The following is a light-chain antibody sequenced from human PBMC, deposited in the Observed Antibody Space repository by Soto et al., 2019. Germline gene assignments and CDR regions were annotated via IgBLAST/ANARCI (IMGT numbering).Light chain of an antibody. CDR1: SSDIGGYNY. CDR3: SSYTSGSTLVV. Sequence: QSALTQPASVSGSPGQSITISCTGTSSDIGGYNYVSWYQHHPGKAPKLMIYEVNARPSGVSNRFSGSKSGNTASLTISGLQAEDETDYYCSSYTSGSTLVVFGGGTKVTVL. V-gene: IGLV2-14*01. J-gene: IGLJ3*02. CDR2: EVN.